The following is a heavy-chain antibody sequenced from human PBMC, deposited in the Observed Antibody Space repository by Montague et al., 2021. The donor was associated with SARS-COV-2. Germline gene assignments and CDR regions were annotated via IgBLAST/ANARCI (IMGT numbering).Heavy chain of an antibody. Sequence: SETLSLTCTLSGGSMRRYYGTWIRQLPGKELEWIGSIYDSGGARYNPTLKSRVSISVDASKNQSSLRVTSVTAADTAVYFCARRGTDNNEILDDWGQGILVTVSS. J-gene: IGHJ4*02. V-gene: IGHV4-59*01. CDR1: GGSMRRYY. D-gene: IGHD1-1*01. CDR3: ARRGTDNNEILDD. CDR2: IYDSGGA.